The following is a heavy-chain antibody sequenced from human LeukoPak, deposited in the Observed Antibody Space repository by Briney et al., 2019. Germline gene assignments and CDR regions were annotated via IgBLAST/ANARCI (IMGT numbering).Heavy chain of an antibody. CDR1: GYTFTSHD. Sequence: GASVKVSCKASGYTFTSHDINWVRQATGQGLEWMGWMNSETGNTGYAQKFQGRVTMTRDTSISTAYMELSSLTFEDTAVYYCMSGAGAAGRDWFDPWGQGTLVTVSS. CDR3: MSGAGAAGRDWFDP. V-gene: IGHV1-8*01. D-gene: IGHD1-26*01. CDR2: MNSETGNT. J-gene: IGHJ5*02.